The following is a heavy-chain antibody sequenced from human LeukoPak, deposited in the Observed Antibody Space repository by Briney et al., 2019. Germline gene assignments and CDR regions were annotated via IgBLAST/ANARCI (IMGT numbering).Heavy chain of an antibody. Sequence: SGPALVKPTQTLTLTCTFSGFPLSTSGMCVSWIRQPPGKALEWLARIDWDDDKYYSTSLKTRLTISKDTSKNQVVLTMTHMDPLDTATYYCARIRRTTVVTAGALDIWGQGTMVTVSS. J-gene: IGHJ3*02. V-gene: IGHV2-70*11. CDR1: GFPLSTSGMC. CDR3: ARIRRTTVVTAGALDI. CDR2: IDWDDDK. D-gene: IGHD4-23*01.